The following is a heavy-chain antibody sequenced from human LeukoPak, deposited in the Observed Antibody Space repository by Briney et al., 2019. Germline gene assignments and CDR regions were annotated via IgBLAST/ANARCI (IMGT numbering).Heavy chain of an antibody. CDR2: INQSGST. CDR3: ARLPGIAAV. D-gene: IGHD6-13*01. V-gene: IGHV4-59*08. CDR1: GGSTSRYY. J-gene: IGHJ4*02. Sequence: SETLSLTCTVSGGSTSRYYWSWIRQPPGKRLEWLGYINQSGSTTHNPSLKSRLTMSVDTSKNQISLNLISLTAADTAVYYCARLPGIAAVWGQGTLVTVSS.